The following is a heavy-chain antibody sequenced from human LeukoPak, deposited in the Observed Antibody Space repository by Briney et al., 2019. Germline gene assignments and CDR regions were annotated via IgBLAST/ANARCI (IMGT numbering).Heavy chain of an antibody. CDR1: GFTFSSYS. Sequence: GGSLTLSCAASGFTFSSYSMNWVRQAPGKGLEWVSSISSSSSYIYYVDSVKGRFTIPRDNAKNSLYLQMNSLRAEDTAVYYCARDSSYSNYFWFDPWGQGTLVTVSS. D-gene: IGHD4-11*01. J-gene: IGHJ5*02. CDR2: ISSSSSYI. V-gene: IGHV3-21*01. CDR3: ARDSSYSNYFWFDP.